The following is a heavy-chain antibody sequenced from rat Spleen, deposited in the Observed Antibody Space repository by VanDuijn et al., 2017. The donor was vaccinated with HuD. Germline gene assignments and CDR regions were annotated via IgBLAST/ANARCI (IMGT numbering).Heavy chain of an antibody. V-gene: IGHV5-46*01. J-gene: IGHJ2*01. CDR3: TRSGSSTEGSGYFDY. CDR2: ISPSGGST. CDR1: GFTFSSFA. D-gene: IGHD1-11*01. Sequence: EVQLVESGGGLVQPGRSLKLSCAASGFTFSSFAMAWVRQAPTKGLEWVASISPSGGSTYYRDSVRGRFTVSRDNAKSTLYLQMNSLRSEDTATYSCTRSGSSTEGSGYFDYWGQGVMVTVSS.